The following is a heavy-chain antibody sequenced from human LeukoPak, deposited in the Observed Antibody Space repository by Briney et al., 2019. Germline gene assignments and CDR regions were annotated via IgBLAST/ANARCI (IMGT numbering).Heavy chain of an antibody. CDR1: GLTFSNYW. CDR3: ARYLNSGPEVF. V-gene: IGHV3-7*01. CDR2: IKYDGREK. Sequence: GGSLRLSCAATGLTFSNYWMSWFRQAPGKGLEWVANIKYDGREKQYVDSVKGRFTISRDNAKNSLFLQMNSLRAEDTAVYYCARYLNSGPEVFWGQGTLVTVSS. J-gene: IGHJ4*02. D-gene: IGHD1-26*01.